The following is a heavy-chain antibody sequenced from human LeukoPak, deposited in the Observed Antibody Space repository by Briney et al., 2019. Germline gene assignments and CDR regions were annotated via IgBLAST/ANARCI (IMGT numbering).Heavy chain of an antibody. D-gene: IGHD2-8*01. CDR1: GDSISDKYW. V-gene: IGHV4-4*02. Sequence: SETLSLTCAVSGDSISDKYWWRWVRQFPDKGLEWIGEVYRSGGTSYNPSLKSRVIVSIDYSKNQFSLNLRSVTAADTAVYYCGRHANGDSSAAFDLWGQGTMVFVSS. CDR3: GRHANGDSSAAFDL. J-gene: IGHJ3*01. CDR2: VYRSGGT.